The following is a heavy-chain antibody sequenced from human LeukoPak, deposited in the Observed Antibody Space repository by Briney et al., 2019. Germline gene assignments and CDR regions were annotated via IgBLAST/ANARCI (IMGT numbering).Heavy chain of an antibody. CDR1: GFIATSNY. Sequence: GGPLRLSCSFSGFIATSNYMAWVRQSPGKGLQWISFIYGGGNTLYADSVRDRFSISRDNSKSTLYLQMSSLRVEDTAVYYCATGGRSGMAFDFWGQGTLVTVSS. D-gene: IGHD2-8*01. V-gene: IGHV3-53*01. J-gene: IGHJ4*02. CDR3: ATGGRSGMAFDF. CDR2: IYGGGNT.